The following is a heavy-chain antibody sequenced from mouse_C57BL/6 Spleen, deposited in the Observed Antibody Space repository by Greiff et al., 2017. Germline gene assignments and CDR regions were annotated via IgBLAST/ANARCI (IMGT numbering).Heavy chain of an antibody. CDR2: IWGVGST. CDR1: GFSLTSYG. V-gene: IGHV2-6*01. CDR3: ARDYGRNAMDY. J-gene: IGHJ4*01. Sequence: QVQLKESGPGLVAPSQSLTITCTVSGFSLTSYGVDWVRQSPGKGLEWLGVIWGVGSTNYNSALKSRLSISKDNSKSQVFLKMNSLQTDDTAMYYCARDYGRNAMDYWGQGTSVTVSS. D-gene: IGHD2-1*01.